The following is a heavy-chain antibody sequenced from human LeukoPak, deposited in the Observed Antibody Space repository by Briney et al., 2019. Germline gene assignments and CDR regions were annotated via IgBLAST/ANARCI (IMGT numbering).Heavy chain of an antibody. D-gene: IGHD3-3*01. Sequence: SVKVSCKASGGTFSSYAISWVRQAPGQGLEWMGGIIPIFGTANYAQKFQGRVTITTDESTSTAYMELSSLRSEDTAVYYCARGWKLRFLEWLPSFDYWGQGTLVTVSS. CDR1: GGTFSSYA. J-gene: IGHJ4*02. CDR2: IIPIFGTA. CDR3: ARGWKLRFLEWLPSFDY. V-gene: IGHV1-69*05.